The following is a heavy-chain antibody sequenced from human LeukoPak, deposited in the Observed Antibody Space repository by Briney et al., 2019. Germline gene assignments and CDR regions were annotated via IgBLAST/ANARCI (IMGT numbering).Heavy chain of an antibody. J-gene: IGHJ4*02. Sequence: ASVKVSCKASGYTFTSYDINWVRQATGQGLEWMGWMNPNSGNTGYAQKFQGRVTMTRNTSISTAYTELSSLRSEDTAVYYCARGSSIAVAGDYWGQGTLVTVSS. D-gene: IGHD6-19*01. V-gene: IGHV1-8*01. CDR2: MNPNSGNT. CDR3: ARGSSIAVAGDY. CDR1: GYTFTSYD.